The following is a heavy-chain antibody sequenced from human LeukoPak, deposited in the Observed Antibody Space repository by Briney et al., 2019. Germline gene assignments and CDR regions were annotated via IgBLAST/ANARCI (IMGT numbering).Heavy chain of an antibody. V-gene: IGHV4-31*03. J-gene: IGHJ5*02. CDR3: ARDLGYYDNTGQGWFDP. CDR1: GGSISSGGYY. Sequence: SETLSLTCTVSGGSISSGGYYWSWIRQHPGKGLEWIGYIYYSGRTYYNPSLKSRVTISVDAFKNQFSLKLNSVTAADTAVYYCARDLGYYDNTGQGWFDPWGQGTLVAVSS. CDR2: IYYSGRT. D-gene: IGHD3-16*01.